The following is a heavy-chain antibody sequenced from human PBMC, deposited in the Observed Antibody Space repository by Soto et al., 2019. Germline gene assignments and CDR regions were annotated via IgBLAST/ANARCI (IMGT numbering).Heavy chain of an antibody. Sequence: EVQLMESGGGLVQPGGSLRLSCAASGFTVSSNYMNWVRQAPGKGLEWVSVIFPGGSTYYADSVKGRFTISRDISKNTVSLQMNSLRAEDTAVXFXXXXXXTXAFVDXWGQGTLVTVSS. V-gene: IGHV3-66*01. CDR1: GFTVSSNY. CDR2: IFPGGST. D-gene: IGHD3-10*01. J-gene: IGHJ4*02. CDR3: XXXXXTXAFVDX.